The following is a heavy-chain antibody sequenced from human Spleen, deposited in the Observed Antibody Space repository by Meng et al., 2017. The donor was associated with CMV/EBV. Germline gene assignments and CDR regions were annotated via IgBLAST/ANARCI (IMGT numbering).Heavy chain of an antibody. CDR3: ARVDYDSILYFDY. V-gene: IGHV3-11*01. CDR1: GFTFSDYY. J-gene: IGHJ4*02. D-gene: IGHD3-22*01. CDR2: ITSSDTI. Sequence: SCAASGFTFSDYYMSCIRQAPGKGLEWVSYITSSDTIYYADSVKGRFTISRDNAKNSLYLQMNSLRAEDTAVYYCARVDYDSILYFDYWGQGTLVTVSS.